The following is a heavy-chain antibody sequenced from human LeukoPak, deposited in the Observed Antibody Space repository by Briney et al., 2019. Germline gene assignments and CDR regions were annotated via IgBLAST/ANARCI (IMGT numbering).Heavy chain of an antibody. CDR1: GFTFSTYD. J-gene: IGHJ4*02. CDR2: VRVNGRTT. CDR3: AKPGEPSNYYFDY. Sequence: GGSLRLSCTASGFTFSTYDMSWVRQAPGKGLEWVSTVRVNGRTTFYADSVKGRYTISRDNSKNTLYLQLNSLRAEDTALYYCAKPGEPSNYYFDYWGQGALVTVSS. V-gene: IGHV3-23*01. D-gene: IGHD1-14*01.